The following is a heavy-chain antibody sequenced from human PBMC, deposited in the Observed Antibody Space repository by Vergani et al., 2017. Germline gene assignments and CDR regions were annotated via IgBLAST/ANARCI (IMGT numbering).Heavy chain of an antibody. J-gene: IGHJ4*02. V-gene: IGHV3-9*01. CDR1: GFTFGDYA. CDR3: AKVGGRLRSVVYYFDY. D-gene: IGHD3-3*01. Sequence: EVQLVESGGGLVQPGRSLRLSCAASGFTFGDYAMHLVRQDPGKGLEWVSVIDRNYGVKNGNSFEGRFSISRDNAKNSLYLQMNSLRAEDTALYYCAKVGGRLRSVVYYFDYWGQGTLVTVSS. CDR2: IDRNYGVK.